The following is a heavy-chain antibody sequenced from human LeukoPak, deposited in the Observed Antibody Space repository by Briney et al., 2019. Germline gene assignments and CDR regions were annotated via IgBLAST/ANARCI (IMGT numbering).Heavy chain of an antibody. D-gene: IGHD3-22*01. J-gene: IGHJ3*02. CDR1: GGSISSSSYY. Sequence: SETLSLTCTVSGGSISSSSYYWGWIRQPPGKGLEWIGSIYYSGSTYYNPSLKSRVTISVDTSKNQFSLKLSSVTAADTAVYYCARDATYYYDSSGYGDDAFDIWGQGTMVTVSS. CDR2: IYYSGST. V-gene: IGHV4-39*07. CDR3: ARDATYYYDSSGYGDDAFDI.